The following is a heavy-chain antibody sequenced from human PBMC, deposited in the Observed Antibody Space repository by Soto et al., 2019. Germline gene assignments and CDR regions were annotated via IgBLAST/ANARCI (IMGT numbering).Heavy chain of an antibody. V-gene: IGHV1-18*01. D-gene: IGHD3-3*01. CDR2: ISAYNGNT. CDR1: GYANTRYG. CDR3: ARDTGPYYDFWSGQYNWFDP. Sequence: ASVKVSWKTSGYANTRYGGSWVRQAPGQGLEWMGRISAYNGNTNYAQKLQGRVTMTTDTSTSTAYMELRSLRSDDTAVCYCARDTGPYYDFWSGQYNWFDPWGQGTLVTVSS. J-gene: IGHJ5*02.